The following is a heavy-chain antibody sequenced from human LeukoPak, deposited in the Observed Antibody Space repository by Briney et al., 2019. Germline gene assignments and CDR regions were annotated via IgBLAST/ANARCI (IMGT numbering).Heavy chain of an antibody. CDR1: GYTFPSYY. CDR2: INPSGGST. CDR3: ARELELNLDY. D-gene: IGHD1-7*01. J-gene: IGHJ4*02. Sequence: ASVKVSCKASGYTFPSYYMHWLRQAPGQGLEWMGIINPSGGSTSYAQKFQGRVTMTRDTSTSTVYMELSSLRSEDTAVYCCARELELNLDYWGRGTLVTVSS. V-gene: IGHV1-46*01.